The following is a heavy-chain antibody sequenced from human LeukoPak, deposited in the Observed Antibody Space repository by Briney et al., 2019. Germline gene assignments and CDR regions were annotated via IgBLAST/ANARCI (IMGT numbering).Heavy chain of an antibody. CDR3: TRGHPGVVRGTNWFDP. CDR2: IYHSGST. CDR1: GFSISNGYY. Sequence: SETLSLTCTVSGFSISNGYYWGWIRQPPGKGLEWIGSIYHSGSTYYNPSLKSRVTISVDTSKNQFSLKLSSVAAADTAVYYCTRGHPGVVRGTNWFDPWGQGTLVTVSS. D-gene: IGHD3-10*01. V-gene: IGHV4-38-2*02. J-gene: IGHJ5*02.